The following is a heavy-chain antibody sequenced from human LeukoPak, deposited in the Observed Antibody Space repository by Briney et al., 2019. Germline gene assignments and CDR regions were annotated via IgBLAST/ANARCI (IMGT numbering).Heavy chain of an antibody. CDR2: INPNSGGT. CDR1: GYTFTGYY. Sequence: ASVKVSCKASGYTFTGYYMHWVRQAPGQGLEWMGWINPNSGGTNYAQKFQGRVTMTRDTSVTTAYMELSSLRSDDTAVYYCARDTIMLRGAPRGLGYWGQGTLVTVSS. D-gene: IGHD3-10*01. J-gene: IGHJ4*02. V-gene: IGHV1-2*02. CDR3: ARDTIMLRGAPRGLGY.